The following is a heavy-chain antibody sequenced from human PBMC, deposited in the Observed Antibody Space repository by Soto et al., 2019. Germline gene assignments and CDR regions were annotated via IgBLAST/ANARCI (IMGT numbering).Heavy chain of an antibody. CDR3: ARSRHGSGSDTHFYYGLDV. CDR2: ISFDGSTE. CDR1: GFTFISYA. D-gene: IGHD3-10*01. Sequence: QVQLVESGGGVVQPGRSLRLSCAASGFTFISYAMHWVRQAPGKGLEWVAVISFDGSTEYYADSVKGRFTISRDNSKNTVYLQMNSLRSEDTAVYYCARSRHGSGSDTHFYYGLDVWGQGTTVTVSS. V-gene: IGHV3-30-3*01. J-gene: IGHJ6*02.